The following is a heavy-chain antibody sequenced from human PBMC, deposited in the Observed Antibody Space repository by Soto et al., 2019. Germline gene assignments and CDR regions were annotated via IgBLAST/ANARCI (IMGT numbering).Heavy chain of an antibody. J-gene: IGHJ5*02. D-gene: IGHD3-9*01. CDR1: GFTVSSNY. CDR2: IYSGGST. CDR3: AKYNGDYDILTGYYTYNWFDP. Sequence: GGSLRLSCAASGFTVSSNYMSWVRQAPGKGLEWVSVIYSGGSTYYADSVKGRFTISRDNSKNTLYLQMNSLRAEDTAVYYCAKYNGDYDILTGYYTYNWFDPWGQGTLVTVSS. V-gene: IGHV3-53*01.